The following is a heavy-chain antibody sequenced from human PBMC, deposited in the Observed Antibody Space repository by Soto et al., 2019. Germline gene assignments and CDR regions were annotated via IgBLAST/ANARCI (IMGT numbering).Heavy chain of an antibody. Sequence: ASVKVSCKASGYTFTSYAMHWVRQAPGQRLEWMGWINAGNGNTKYSQKFQGRVTITRDTSASTASMELSSLRSEDTAVYYCARDRQPLNWFAPWGQGTLVTVSS. D-gene: IGHD6-13*01. V-gene: IGHV1-3*01. CDR2: INAGNGNT. CDR1: GYTFTSYA. CDR3: ARDRQPLNWFAP. J-gene: IGHJ5*02.